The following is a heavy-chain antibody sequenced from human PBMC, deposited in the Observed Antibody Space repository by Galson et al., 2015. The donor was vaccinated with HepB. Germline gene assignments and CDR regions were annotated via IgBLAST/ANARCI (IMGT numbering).Heavy chain of an antibody. CDR1: GFTFSSYA. V-gene: IGHV3-30-3*01. J-gene: IGHJ6*02. CDR3: AREDFSYYYYGMDV. CDR2: ISYDGSNK. Sequence: SLRLSCAASGFTFSSYAMHWVRQAPGKGLEWVAVISYDGSNKYYADSVKGRFTISRDNSKNTLYLQMNSLRAEDTAVYCCAREDFSYYYYGMDVWGQGTTVTVSS. D-gene: IGHD3/OR15-3a*01.